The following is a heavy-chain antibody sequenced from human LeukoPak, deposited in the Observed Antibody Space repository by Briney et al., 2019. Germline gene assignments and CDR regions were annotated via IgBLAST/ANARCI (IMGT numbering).Heavy chain of an antibody. V-gene: IGHV3-23*01. Sequence: GAXRLSCAASGFTFSSYAMSGVRQAPGKGLEGVAAISGSGGRTYYADSVRGGLTISTDNSKNTLYLQMNSLRAEDTAVYYCAKGRRSSTRCSLAYWGQGTLVTPSS. CDR3: AKGRRSSTRCSLAY. CDR2: ISGSGGRT. J-gene: IGHJ4*02. D-gene: IGHD2-2*01. CDR1: GFTFSSYA.